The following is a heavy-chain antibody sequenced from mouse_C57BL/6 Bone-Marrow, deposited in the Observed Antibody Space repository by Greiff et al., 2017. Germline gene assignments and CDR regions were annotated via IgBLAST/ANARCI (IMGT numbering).Heavy chain of an antibody. V-gene: IGHV1-64*01. CDR1: GYTFTSYW. D-gene: IGHD1-1*02. CDR2: IHPNSGST. J-gene: IGHJ2*01. Sequence: QVQLQQPGAELVKPGASVKLSCKASGYTFTSYWMHWVKQRPGQGLEWIGMIHPNSGSTNYHEKFKSKATLTVDKSASTAYMQLSSLAAEDSAVYYCARGGGTVDYWGQGTTLTVSS. CDR3: ARGGGTVDY.